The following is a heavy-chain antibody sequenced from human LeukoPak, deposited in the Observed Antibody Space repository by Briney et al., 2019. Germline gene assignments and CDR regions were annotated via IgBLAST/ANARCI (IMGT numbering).Heavy chain of an antibody. D-gene: IGHD7-27*01. J-gene: IGHJ5*02. CDR2: IDPSDSYT. CDR1: GYTFTGYW. V-gene: IGHV5-10-1*01. Sequence: GESLKISCKGFGYTFTGYWITWVRQMPGRGLEWMGRIDPSDSYTIYSPSFQGHVTISADKSISTAYLQWSSLEASDTAMYYCARQSTGTDGWFDPWGQGTLVTVSS. CDR3: ARQSTGTDGWFDP.